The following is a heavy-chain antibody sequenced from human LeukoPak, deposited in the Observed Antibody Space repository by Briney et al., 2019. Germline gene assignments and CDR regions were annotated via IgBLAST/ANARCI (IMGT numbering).Heavy chain of an antibody. CDR2: ISSTSSYI. V-gene: IGHV3-21*06. J-gene: IGHJ6*02. Sequence: GGCLRLSCAASVFTFTNYYFYWVRQAPGRGLEWVSSISSTSSYIYYADSMEGRFTISRDNAKNSLYLQMNSLRAEDTSVYYCARALWSGPVYSGMDVWGQGTTVTVSS. D-gene: IGHD3-10*01. CDR3: ARALWSGPVYSGMDV. CDR1: VFTFTNYY.